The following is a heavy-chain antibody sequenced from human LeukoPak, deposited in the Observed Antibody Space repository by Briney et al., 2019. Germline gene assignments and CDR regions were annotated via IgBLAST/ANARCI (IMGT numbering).Heavy chain of an antibody. D-gene: IGHD3-22*01. V-gene: IGHV3-53*01. CDR1: GFTFSNSY. CDR2: IYPSGNI. CDR3: AKDQHYDSNSLDV. J-gene: IGHJ6*02. Sequence: GGSLRLSCAASGFTFSNSYMSWVRQAPGKGLGWVLLIYPSGNIYYADSVKGRFTISRDNAKNTLYLQMNSLRPEDTAVYYCAKDQHYDSNSLDVWGPGTTVTVSS.